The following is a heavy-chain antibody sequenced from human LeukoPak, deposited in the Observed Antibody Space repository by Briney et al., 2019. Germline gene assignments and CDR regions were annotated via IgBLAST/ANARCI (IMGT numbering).Heavy chain of an antibody. D-gene: IGHD3-10*01. CDR3: ARDSTYYYDSGSSGPHYFDN. CDR2: ISGSSSYI. CDR1: GFTFSSYN. J-gene: IGHJ4*02. V-gene: IGHV3-21*01. Sequence: PGGSLRLSCADSGFTFSSYNMNWVRQAPGKGLEWVSSISGSSSYIYYADSVKGRFTISRDNAKNSLYLQMNSLRVEDTAVYYCARDSTYYYDSGSSGPHYFDNWGQGTLVTVSS.